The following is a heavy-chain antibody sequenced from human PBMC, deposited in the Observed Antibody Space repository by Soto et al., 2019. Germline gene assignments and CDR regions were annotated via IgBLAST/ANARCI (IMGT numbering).Heavy chain of an antibody. V-gene: IGHV3-21*01. CDR3: ARDVDTYKDGLYYFDP. D-gene: IGHD3-10*01. Sequence: PGGSLRLSCAASGFTFSTYTMNWVRQAPGRGLEWVSSISSSNSYIYYADSVKGRFTISRDNAKNSLYLQMNSLRAEDTAIYYCARDVDTYKDGLYYFDPWGQGTLVTV. CDR1: GFTFSTYT. J-gene: IGHJ5*02. CDR2: ISSSNSYI.